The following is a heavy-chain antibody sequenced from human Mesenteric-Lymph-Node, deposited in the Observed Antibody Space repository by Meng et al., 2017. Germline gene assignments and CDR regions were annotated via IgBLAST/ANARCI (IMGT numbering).Heavy chain of an antibody. Sequence: SVKVSCKASGGTFSSYAISWVRQAPGQGLEWMGGIIPIFGTANYAQKFQGRVTITADESTSTAYMELSSLRSEDTAVYYCARTSHRQHPNYYYYGMDVWGQGTTVTVSS. CDR3: ARTSHRQHPNYYYYGMDV. V-gene: IGHV1-69*13. D-gene: IGHD6-13*01. J-gene: IGHJ6*02. CDR1: GGTFSSYA. CDR2: IIPIFGTA.